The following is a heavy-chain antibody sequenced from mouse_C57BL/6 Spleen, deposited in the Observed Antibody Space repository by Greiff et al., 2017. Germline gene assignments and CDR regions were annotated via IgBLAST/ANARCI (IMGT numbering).Heavy chain of an antibody. CDR3: ARGGGSWYIDV. CDR2: ISDGGSYT. D-gene: IGHD1-1*02. Sequence: EVQLVESGGGLVKPGGSLKLSCAASGYTFSSYAMSWVRQTPAKRLEWVATISDGGSYTYYPDNVKGRFTISRDNAKNNLYLQMSHLKSEDTAMYYCARGGGSWYIDVWGAGTTVTVSS. J-gene: IGHJ1*01. V-gene: IGHV5-4*01. CDR1: GYTFSSYA.